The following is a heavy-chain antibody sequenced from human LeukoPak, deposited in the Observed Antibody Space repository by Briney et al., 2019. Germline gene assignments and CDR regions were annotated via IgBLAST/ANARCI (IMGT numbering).Heavy chain of an antibody. CDR3: ARWGEVVPAATYYFDY. J-gene: IGHJ4*02. V-gene: IGHV3-21*01. D-gene: IGHD2-2*01. CDR1: GFTFSSYS. CDR2: ISSSSSYI. Sequence: GGPLRLSCAASGFTFSSYSMNWVRQAPGKGLEWVSSISSSSSYIYYADSVKGRFTISRDNAKNSLYLQMNSLRAEDTAVYYCARWGEVVPAATYYFDYWGQGTLVTVSS.